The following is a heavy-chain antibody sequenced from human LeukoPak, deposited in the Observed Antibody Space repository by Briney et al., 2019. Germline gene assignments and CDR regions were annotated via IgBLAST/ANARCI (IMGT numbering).Heavy chain of an antibody. CDR3: ARGSRTMIVVVPFDI. CDR1: GFTFSSHS. CDR2: ISSSSSYI. V-gene: IGHV3-21*01. D-gene: IGHD3-22*01. Sequence: GGSLRLSCAASGFTFSSHSMNWARQAPGKGLEWVSSISSSSSYIYYADSVKGRFTISRDNAKNSLYLQMNSLRAEDTAVYYCARGSRTMIVVVPFDIWGQGTMVTVSS. J-gene: IGHJ3*02.